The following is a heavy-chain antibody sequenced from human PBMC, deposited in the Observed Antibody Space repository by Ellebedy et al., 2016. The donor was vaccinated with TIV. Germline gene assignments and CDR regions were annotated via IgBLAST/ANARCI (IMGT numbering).Heavy chain of an antibody. D-gene: IGHD6-19*01. CDR3: ARDLSSSGWYEVWYFDL. Sequence: GGSLRLXXAASGFTFSSYWMSWVRQAPGKGLEWVANIKQDGSEKYYVDSVKGRFTISRDNAKNSLYLQMNSLRAEDTAVYYCARDLSSSGWYEVWYFDLWGRGTLVTVSS. V-gene: IGHV3-7*01. J-gene: IGHJ2*01. CDR1: GFTFSSYW. CDR2: IKQDGSEK.